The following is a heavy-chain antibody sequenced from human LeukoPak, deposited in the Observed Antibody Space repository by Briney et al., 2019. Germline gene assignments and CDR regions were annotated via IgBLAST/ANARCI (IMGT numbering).Heavy chain of an antibody. CDR3: ARVLVVAATPTEVNNWFDP. CDR2: IYTSGGT. CDR1: GGSISSYY. D-gene: IGHD2-15*01. J-gene: IGHJ5*02. Sequence: PSETLSLTCTVSGGSISSYYWSWIRQPAGKGLEWIGRIYTSGGTNYNPSLKSRVTMSVDTSKNQFSLKLSSVTAADTAVYYCARVLVVAATPTEVNNWFDPWGQGTLVTVSS. V-gene: IGHV4-4*07.